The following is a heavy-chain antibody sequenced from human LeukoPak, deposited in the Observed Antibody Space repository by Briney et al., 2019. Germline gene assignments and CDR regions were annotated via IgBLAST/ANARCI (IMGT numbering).Heavy chain of an antibody. CDR1: GGSISSGAYY. J-gene: IGHJ2*01. V-gene: IGHV4-31*03. CDR2: THYGGSG. D-gene: IGHD3-3*01. CDR3: ARAILTASGFVWHFDL. Sequence: SETLSLTCTVSGGSISSGAYYWSWIRQLPGKGLEWIGYTHYGGSGYNSPSLKSRVIISVDTSKSQFSLKLSSVTAADTAVYHCARAILTASGFVWHFDLWGRGTLVTVSS.